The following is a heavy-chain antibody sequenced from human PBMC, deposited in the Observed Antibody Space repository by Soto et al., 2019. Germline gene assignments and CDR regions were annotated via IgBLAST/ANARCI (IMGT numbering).Heavy chain of an antibody. Sequence: QVQLVQSGAEVKKPGSSVKVSCKASGGTFSSYAISWVRQAPGQGLEWMGGIIPIFGTANYAQKFQGRVTIPADESTGTSYRERSTRRSEDTPGYYCARGMGLLFDGYSAPGGGATLFT. CDR1: GGTFSSYA. V-gene: IGHV1-69*12. D-gene: IGHD2-21*01. CDR3: ARGMGLLFDGYSAP. CDR2: IIPIFGTA. J-gene: IGHJ2*01.